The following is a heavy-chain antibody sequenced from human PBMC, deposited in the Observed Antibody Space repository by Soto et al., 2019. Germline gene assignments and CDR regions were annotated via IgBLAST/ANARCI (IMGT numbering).Heavy chain of an antibody. J-gene: IGHJ4*02. CDR2: TYFRSRWYF. CDR3: ARGGWGIAPHFYFDI. Sequence: PSRTLSLTSVMSRDTVSSESAAWYWVRQSASSGLEWLGRTYFRSRWYFHFEESMNSRMTIEPRTSDTKFSLQVKSVTPEDAGIYYCARGGWGIAPHFYFDIWGQGSPVTVSS. D-gene: IGHD6-13*01. V-gene: IGHV6-1*01. CDR1: RDTVSSESAA.